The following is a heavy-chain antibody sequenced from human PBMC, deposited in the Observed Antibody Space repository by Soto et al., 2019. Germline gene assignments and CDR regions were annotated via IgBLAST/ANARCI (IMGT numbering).Heavy chain of an antibody. J-gene: IGHJ4*02. CDR2: IYWDDDK. Sequence: QITLKESGPTLVKPTQPLTLTCTFSGFSLSTSGVGVGWIRQPPGKALEWIALIYWDDDKRYSKSLKSRLTTTKDTSKNPVVRTMTNMDPLDTATYSGAHSALCFDGDTGQPFDYWGQGALVTVSS. V-gene: IGHV2-5*02. CDR1: GFSLSTSGVG. CDR3: AHSALCFDGDTGQPFDY. D-gene: IGHD4-17*01.